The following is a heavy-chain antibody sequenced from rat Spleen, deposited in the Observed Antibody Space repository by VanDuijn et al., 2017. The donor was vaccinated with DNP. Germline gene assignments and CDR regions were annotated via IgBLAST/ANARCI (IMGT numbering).Heavy chain of an antibody. CDR2: ITYDGHAT. Sequence: EVQLVESGGGLVQPGRSLKLSCAASGFTFSSYGMAWVRQAPTKGLEWVATITYDGHATYYRDSVRGRFTISRDNAKSTLYLQMDSLRSEDTATYYCTKTGGNWVAHWGQGTLVTVSS. V-gene: IGHV5-29*01. D-gene: IGHD1-11*01. CDR1: GFTFSSYG. CDR3: TKTGGNWVAH. J-gene: IGHJ3*01.